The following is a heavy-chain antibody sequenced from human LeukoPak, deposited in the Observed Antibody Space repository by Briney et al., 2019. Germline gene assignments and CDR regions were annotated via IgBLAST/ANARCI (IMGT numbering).Heavy chain of an antibody. CDR1: GFTFSSYA. CDR3: AIQETTVTTYDY. CDR2: ISGSGGST. V-gene: IGHV3-23*01. J-gene: IGHJ4*02. Sequence: TGGSLRLSCAASGFTFSSYAMSWVRQAPGKGLEWVSAISGSGGSTYYADSVKGRFTTSRDNSKNTLYLQMNSLRAEDTAVYYCAIQETTVTTYDYWGQGTLVTVSS. D-gene: IGHD4-17*01.